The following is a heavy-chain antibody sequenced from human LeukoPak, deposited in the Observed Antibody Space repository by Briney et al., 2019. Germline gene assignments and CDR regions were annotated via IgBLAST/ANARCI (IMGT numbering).Heavy chain of an antibody. Sequence: GGFLRLSCAASGFTFSSYSMNWVRQAPGKGLEWVSSISSSSSYIYYADSVKGRFTISRDNAKNSLYLQMNSLRAEDTAVYYCARGGYDILTGYYDYWGQGTPVTVSS. D-gene: IGHD3-9*01. V-gene: IGHV3-21*01. CDR1: GFTFSSYS. CDR3: ARGGYDILTGYYDY. CDR2: ISSSSSYI. J-gene: IGHJ4*02.